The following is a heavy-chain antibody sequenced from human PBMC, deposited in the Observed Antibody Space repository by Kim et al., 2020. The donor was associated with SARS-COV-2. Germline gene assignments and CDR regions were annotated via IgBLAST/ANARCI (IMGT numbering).Heavy chain of an antibody. CDR3: ARARSGRFLEWLSHFDY. CDR2: ISAYNGNT. D-gene: IGHD3-3*01. V-gene: IGHV1-18*01. J-gene: IGHJ4*02. Sequence: ASVKVSCKASGYTFTSYGISWVRQAPGQGLEWMGWISAYNGNTNYAQKLQGRVTMTTDTSTSTAYMELRGLRSDDTAVYYCARARSGRFLEWLSHFDYWGQGTLVTVSS. CDR1: GYTFTSYG.